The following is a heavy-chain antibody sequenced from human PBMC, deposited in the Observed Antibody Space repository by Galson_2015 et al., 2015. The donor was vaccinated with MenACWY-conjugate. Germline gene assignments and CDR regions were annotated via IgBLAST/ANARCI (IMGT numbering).Heavy chain of an antibody. V-gene: IGHV1-18*04. D-gene: IGHD2-2*02. J-gene: IGHJ4*02. CDR1: GYTFTSYG. CDR2: ISASNGNT. Sequence: SVKVSCKASGYTFTSYGISWVHQAPGQGLEWMGWISASNGNTNYAQKFQGRVTMTTDTSTSKAYMELRSLRSDDTAVYYCARDSPYIRYCTVTICYRGADYWGQGTLVTVSS. CDR3: ARDSPYIRYCTVTICYRGADY.